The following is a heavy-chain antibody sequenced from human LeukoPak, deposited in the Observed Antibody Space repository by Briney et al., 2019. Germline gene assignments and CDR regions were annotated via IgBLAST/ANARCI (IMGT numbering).Heavy chain of an antibody. CDR3: AREAMYSYGNNFDY. Sequence: SETLSLTCTVSGGSFSSYYWSWIRQPPGKGLEWIGYIYYSGSTNYNPSLKSRVTISVDTSKNQFSLKLSSVTAADTAVYHCAREAMYSYGNNFDYWGQGTLVTVSS. V-gene: IGHV4-59*01. CDR2: IYYSGST. J-gene: IGHJ4*02. D-gene: IGHD5-18*01. CDR1: GGSFSSYY.